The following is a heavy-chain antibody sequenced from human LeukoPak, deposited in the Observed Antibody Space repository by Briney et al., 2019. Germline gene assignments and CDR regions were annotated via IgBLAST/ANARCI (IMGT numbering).Heavy chain of an antibody. CDR1: GGSISSGSYY. D-gene: IGHD5-24*01. Sequence: SETLSLTCTVSGGSISSGSYYWSWLRQPAGKGLEWIGRIYTSGSTNYNPSLKSRVTISVDTSKNQFSLKLSSVTAADTAVYYCAREGSRYTHDAFDIWGQGTMVTVSS. J-gene: IGHJ3*02. V-gene: IGHV4-61*02. CDR2: IYTSGST. CDR3: AREGSRYTHDAFDI.